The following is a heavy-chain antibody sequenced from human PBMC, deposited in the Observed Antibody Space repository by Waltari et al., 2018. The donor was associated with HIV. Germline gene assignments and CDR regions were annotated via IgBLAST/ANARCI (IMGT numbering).Heavy chain of an antibody. D-gene: IGHD1-1*01. CDR2: ISRTGSAT. CDR1: SFNFDLYS. CDR3: VTSGYNFVEYGHRLDF. Sequence: EVRFVESGGGLVRPGGSLRLSCTTSSFNFDLYSMTWVRQAPGRGLEWVASISRTGSATYYADVVKGRFTVSRDNSMDMLSLQITSLRVDDTAVYYCVTSGYNFVEYGHRLDFWGRGVLVTIS. V-gene: IGHV3-23*04. J-gene: IGHJ4*02.